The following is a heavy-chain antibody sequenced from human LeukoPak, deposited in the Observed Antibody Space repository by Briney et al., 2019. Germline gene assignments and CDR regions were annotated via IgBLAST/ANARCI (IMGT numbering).Heavy chain of an antibody. V-gene: IGHV4-39*07. CDR3: ARDSYDILTGYYPFDY. J-gene: IGHJ4*02. D-gene: IGHD3-9*01. Sequence: SETLSLTCTVSGVSISSSSYYWGWIRQPPGKGLEWIGSIYYSGSTYYNPSLKSRVTISVDTSKNQFSLKLSSATAADTAVYYCARDSYDILTGYYPFDYWGQGTLVTVSS. CDR2: IYYSGST. CDR1: GVSISSSSYY.